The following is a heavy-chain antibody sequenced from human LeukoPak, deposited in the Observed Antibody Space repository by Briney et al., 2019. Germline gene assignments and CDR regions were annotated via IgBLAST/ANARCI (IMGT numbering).Heavy chain of an antibody. Sequence: GGSLRLSCAASGFIFDNYGMNWVRQAPGKGLEWVSYISSSSSTIYYADSVKGRFTISRDNAKNSLYLQMNSLRAEDTAVYYCARAPPYDFWSGYLLARGQGTLVTVPS. CDR3: ARAPPYDFWSGYLLA. J-gene: IGHJ4*02. CDR2: ISSSSSTI. CDR1: GFIFDNYG. V-gene: IGHV3-48*01. D-gene: IGHD3-3*01.